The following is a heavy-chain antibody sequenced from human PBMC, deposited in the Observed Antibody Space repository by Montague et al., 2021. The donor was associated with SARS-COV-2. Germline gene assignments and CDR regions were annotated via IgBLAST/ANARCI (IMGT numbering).Heavy chain of an antibody. CDR1: GLSLSTSGMC. Sequence: PALVKPTQTLTLTCTFSGLSLSTSGMCVSWIRQPPGKALEWLARVDWDDDKYYSTSLKTRLTISKDTSKNQVVLTMTNMDPVDTATYYCARTYYGGRPFDYWGQGTLVTVSS. CDR3: ARTYYGGRPFDY. J-gene: IGHJ4*02. D-gene: IGHD4-23*01. CDR2: VDWDDDK. V-gene: IGHV2-70*11.